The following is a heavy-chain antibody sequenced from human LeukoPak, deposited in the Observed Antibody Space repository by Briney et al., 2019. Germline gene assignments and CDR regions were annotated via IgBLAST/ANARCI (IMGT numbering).Heavy chain of an antibody. D-gene: IGHD3-10*01. Sequence: ASVKVSCKASGFTFTTYAIHWVRQAPGQGLEWMGWITPNSGGTNYAQKFQGRVTMTRDTSISTAYMELRSLRSDDTAVYYCARDMVRGVIIWDYWGQGTLVTVSS. CDR1: GFTFTTYA. CDR2: ITPNSGGT. V-gene: IGHV1-2*02. CDR3: ARDMVRGVIIWDY. J-gene: IGHJ4*02.